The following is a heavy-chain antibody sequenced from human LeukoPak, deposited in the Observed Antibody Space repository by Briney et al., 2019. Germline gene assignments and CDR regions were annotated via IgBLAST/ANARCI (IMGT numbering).Heavy chain of an antibody. Sequence: GASVKVSCKASGYTFTGYYMHWVRQAPGQGLEWMGWINPNSGGTNYAQKFQGRVTMTRDTSISTACMELSRLRSDDTAVYYCARDRGFWSGYQTHESYYYYMDVWGKGTTVTVSS. D-gene: IGHD3-3*01. CDR3: ARDRGFWSGYQTHESYYYYMDV. CDR1: GYTFTGYY. CDR2: INPNSGGT. V-gene: IGHV1-2*02. J-gene: IGHJ6*03.